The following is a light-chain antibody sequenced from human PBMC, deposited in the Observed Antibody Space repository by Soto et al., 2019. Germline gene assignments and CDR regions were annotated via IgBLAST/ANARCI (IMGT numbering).Light chain of an antibody. V-gene: IGLV1-44*01. CDR1: SSNIGSNT. CDR2: SNN. Sequence: QSVLTQPPSWSGIPGQRVTISCSGSSSNIGSNTVNWYQQLPGTAPKLLMYSNNQRPSGVLDRLSGSKSGTSASLAISGLQPEDEADYYCAAWDDSLNGHVFGTGTRSPS. J-gene: IGLJ1*01. CDR3: AAWDDSLNGHV.